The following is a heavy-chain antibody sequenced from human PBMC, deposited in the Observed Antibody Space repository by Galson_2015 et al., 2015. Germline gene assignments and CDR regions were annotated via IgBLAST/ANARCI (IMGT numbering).Heavy chain of an antibody. CDR1: GFTFSDYY. CDR2: ISPTGSTV. J-gene: IGHJ4*02. Sequence: SLRLSCAASGFTFSDYYMSRIRQAPGKGLEWVSYISPTGSTVYYVDSVKGRFTISRDNAKNSLYLQMDSLRAEDTAVYYCARGTGELDYWGQGTLVTVSS. V-gene: IGHV3-11*01. CDR3: ARGTGELDY. D-gene: IGHD3-10*01.